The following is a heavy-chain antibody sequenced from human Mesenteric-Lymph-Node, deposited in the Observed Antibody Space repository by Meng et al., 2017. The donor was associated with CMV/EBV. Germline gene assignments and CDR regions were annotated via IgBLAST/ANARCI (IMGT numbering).Heavy chain of an antibody. CDR1: GSSVTSNYY. CDR3: AREPVALGYGMDV. V-gene: IGHV4-38-2*02. Sequence: GSLRLSCTVSGSSVTSNYYWGWIRQPPGKGLEWIGSTIYHRGNTYYNPSLKSRVTISLDTSKSQFSLKLSSVTAADTAVYYCAREPVALGYGMDVWDQGTTVTVSS. CDR2: TIYHRGNT. D-gene: IGHD2-15*01. J-gene: IGHJ6*02.